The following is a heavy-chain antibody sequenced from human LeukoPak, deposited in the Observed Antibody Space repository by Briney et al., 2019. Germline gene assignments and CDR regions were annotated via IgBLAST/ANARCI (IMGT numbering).Heavy chain of an antibody. J-gene: IGHJ6*03. D-gene: IGHD2-2*01. CDR3: ARAYRYCSSTSCYGYYYYYMDV. CDR1: GFTFSTHW. Sequence: GGSLRLSCAASGFTFSTHWMTWVRQAPGKGLEWVANINQAGTEKYYVDSVKGRFTISRDNAKNSLSLQMNSLRAEDTAVYYCARAYRYCSSTSCYGYYYYYMDVWGKGTTVTVSS. V-gene: IGHV3-7*04. CDR2: INQAGTEK.